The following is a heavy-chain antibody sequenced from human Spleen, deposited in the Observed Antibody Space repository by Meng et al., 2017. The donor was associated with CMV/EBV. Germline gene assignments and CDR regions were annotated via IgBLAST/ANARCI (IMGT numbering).Heavy chain of an antibody. D-gene: IGHD3-3*01. V-gene: IGHV4-59*01. CDR3: ARGSITIFGVVVPFDY. J-gene: IGHJ4*02. Sequence: SETLSLTCTVSDDSISSYYWSWIRQPPGKGLEWIGYIYYSGSTNYNPSLKSRVTISVDTSKNQFSLKLSSVTAADTAVYYCARGSITIFGVVVPFDYWGQGTLVTVSS. CDR2: IYYSGST. CDR1: DDSISSYY.